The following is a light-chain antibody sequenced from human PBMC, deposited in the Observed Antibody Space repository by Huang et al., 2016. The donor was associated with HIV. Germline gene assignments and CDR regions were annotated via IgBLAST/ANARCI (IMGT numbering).Light chain of an antibody. CDR1: QSVGSY. V-gene: IGKV3-11*01. CDR2: DAS. J-gene: IGKJ1*01. Sequence: EIILTQSPATLSLSPGERATLSCRASQSVGSYLACYQQKPGQAPRLLIYDASNRATGIAARFRGGGSGTDFTLTIRGLEPDDFAVYFCQQRSNRTPTTFGQGTKVE. CDR3: QQRSNRTPTT.